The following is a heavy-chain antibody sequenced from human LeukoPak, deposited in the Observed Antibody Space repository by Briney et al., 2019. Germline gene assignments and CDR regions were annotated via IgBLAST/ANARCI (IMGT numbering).Heavy chain of an antibody. Sequence: GGSLRLSCAASGFTFSSYAMSWVRQAPGKGLEWVSAISGSGGSTYYADSVKGRFTISRDNSKNTLYLQMNSLRAEDTAVYYCARCRGFFDYGVYFDYWGQGTLVTFSS. CDR2: ISGSGGST. CDR1: GFTFSSYA. J-gene: IGHJ4*02. CDR3: ARCRGFFDYGVYFDY. D-gene: IGHD4-17*01. V-gene: IGHV3-23*01.